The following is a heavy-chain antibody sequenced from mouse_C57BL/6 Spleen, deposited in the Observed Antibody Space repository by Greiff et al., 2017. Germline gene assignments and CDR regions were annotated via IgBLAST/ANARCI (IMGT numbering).Heavy chain of an antibody. CDR2: IYPGDGDT. CDR3: AREDYGSSYGDAMDY. J-gene: IGHJ4*01. D-gene: IGHD1-1*01. Sequence: QVQLQQSGAELVKPGASVKISCKASGYAFSSYWMNWVKQRPGKGLEWIGQIYPGDGDTNYNGKFKGKATLTADKSSSTAYMQLSSLTSEDSAVYFCAREDYGSSYGDAMDYWGQGTSVTVSS. CDR1: GYAFSSYW. V-gene: IGHV1-80*01.